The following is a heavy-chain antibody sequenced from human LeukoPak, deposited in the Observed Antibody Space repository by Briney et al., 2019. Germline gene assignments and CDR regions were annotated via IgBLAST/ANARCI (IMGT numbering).Heavy chain of an antibody. CDR3: AKDYDRAWYFDL. Sequence: PGGSLRLSCAASGFTSSSYSMSWVRQAPGKGLEWVSAISGSGGSTYYADSVKGRFTISRDNSKNTLYLQMNSLRAEDTAVYYCAKDYDRAWYFDLWGRGTLVTVSS. CDR1: GFTSSSYS. D-gene: IGHD3-22*01. V-gene: IGHV3-23*01. CDR2: ISGSGGST. J-gene: IGHJ2*01.